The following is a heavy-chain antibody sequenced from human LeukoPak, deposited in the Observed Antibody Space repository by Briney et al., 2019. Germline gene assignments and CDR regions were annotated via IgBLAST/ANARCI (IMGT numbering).Heavy chain of an antibody. CDR1: GGSVSSGSYY. D-gene: IGHD5-12*01. J-gene: IGHJ3*02. V-gene: IGHV4-61*01. CDR2: IYYSGST. Sequence: SETLSLTCTVSGGSVSSGSYYWSWIRQPPGKGLEWIGYIYYSGSTNYNPSLKGRVTISVDTSKNQFSLKLSSVTAADTAVYYCARDTLASDAFDIWGQGTMVTVSS. CDR3: ARDTLASDAFDI.